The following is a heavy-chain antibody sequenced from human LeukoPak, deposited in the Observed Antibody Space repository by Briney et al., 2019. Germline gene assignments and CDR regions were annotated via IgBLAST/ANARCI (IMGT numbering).Heavy chain of an antibody. V-gene: IGHV4-61*02. Sequence: SQTLSLTCTVSGGSISSGSYYWTWIRQPAGKGLEWIGRIYTSGSTNHNPSLKSRVTISLDTSKNQFSLKLISVTAADAAVYFCARERTDTSMDYWGQGTLVTVSS. J-gene: IGHJ4*02. CDR1: GGSISSGSYY. D-gene: IGHD5-18*01. CDR3: ARERTDTSMDY. CDR2: IYTSGST.